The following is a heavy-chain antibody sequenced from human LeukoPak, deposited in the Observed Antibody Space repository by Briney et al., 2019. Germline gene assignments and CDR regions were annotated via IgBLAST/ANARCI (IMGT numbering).Heavy chain of an antibody. D-gene: IGHD3-10*01. CDR3: ARDCRVTMIRGPGDY. CDR2: ISYDGSNK. J-gene: IGHJ4*02. V-gene: IGHV3-30-3*01. Sequence: PGGSLRLSRAASGFTFRSYATHRVRQAPGKGLEWVAVISYDGSNKYYADSVKGRFTISRDNSKNTLYLQMNSLRAEDTAVYYCARDCRVTMIRGPGDYWGQGALVTVSS. CDR1: GFTFRSYA.